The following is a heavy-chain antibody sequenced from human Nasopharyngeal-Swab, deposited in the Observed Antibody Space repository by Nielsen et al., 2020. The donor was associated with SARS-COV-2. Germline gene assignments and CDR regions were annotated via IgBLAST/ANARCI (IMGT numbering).Heavy chain of an antibody. V-gene: IGHV4-59*01. CDR2: IYYSGST. J-gene: IGHJ6*03. Sequence: WIRQPPGKGLEWIGYIYYSGSTNYNPSLKSRVTISVDTSKNQFSLKLSSVTAADTAVYYCARNWRSGSMDVWGKGTTVTVSS. D-gene: IGHD3-10*01. CDR3: ARNWRSGSMDV.